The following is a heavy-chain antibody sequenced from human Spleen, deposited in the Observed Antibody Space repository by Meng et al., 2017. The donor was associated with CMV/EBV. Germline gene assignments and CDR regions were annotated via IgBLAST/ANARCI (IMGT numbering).Heavy chain of an antibody. D-gene: IGHD2-2*01. CDR2: LYYGANT. CDR3: ARGVHGRFCPGTTCYPVDY. J-gene: IGHJ4*02. CDR1: GGSISSASYF. V-gene: IGHV4-39*06. Sequence: SETLSLTCAVSGGSISSASYFWGWIRHPPGKGLEWIGNLYYGANTYYNPSLRSRVSISADKSRNQFALKVESVTAADTAVYYCARGVHGRFCPGTTCYPVDYWGQGTLVTVS.